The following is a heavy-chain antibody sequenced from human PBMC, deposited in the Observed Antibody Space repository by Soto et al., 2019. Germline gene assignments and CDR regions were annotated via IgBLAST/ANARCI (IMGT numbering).Heavy chain of an antibody. CDR1: GGSVSSGSYY. CDR2: IYYSGST. V-gene: IGHV4-61*01. CDR3: ARDQVGFYYGMDV. Sequence: SETLSLTCTVSGGSVSSGSYYWSWVRQPPGKGLEWIGYIYYSGSTNYNPSLKSRVTISVDTSKNQFSLKLSSVTAADTAVYYCARDQVGFYYGMDVWGRGATVTVSS. D-gene: IGHD2-15*01. J-gene: IGHJ6*02.